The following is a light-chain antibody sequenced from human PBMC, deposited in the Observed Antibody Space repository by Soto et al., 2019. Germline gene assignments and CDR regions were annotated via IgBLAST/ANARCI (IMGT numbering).Light chain of an antibody. CDR1: QSVLYSSNNKNY. Sequence: DIVMTQSPDSLAVSLGERATINCKSSQSVLYSSNNKNYLAWYQQKPGQPPKLLIYWASTRESGVPDRFSGSGSGTDFTLTISSLQAEDVAVYYCQQYDSAPLSFTFGPGTKVDIK. CDR3: QQYDSAPLSFT. CDR2: WAS. V-gene: IGKV4-1*01. J-gene: IGKJ3*01.